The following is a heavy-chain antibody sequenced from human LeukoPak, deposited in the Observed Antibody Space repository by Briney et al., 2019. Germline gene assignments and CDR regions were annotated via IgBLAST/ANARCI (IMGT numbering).Heavy chain of an antibody. CDR3: ARSGSLYYFDY. V-gene: IGHV1-69*04. CDR2: IIPILGIA. Sequence: ASVKVSCKASGGTFSSYAISWVRQAPGQGLEWMGRIIPILGIANYAQEFQGRVTITADKSTSTAYMELSSLRSEDTAVYYCARSGSLYYFDYWGQGTLVTVSS. J-gene: IGHJ4*02. CDR1: GGTFSSYA. D-gene: IGHD1-26*01.